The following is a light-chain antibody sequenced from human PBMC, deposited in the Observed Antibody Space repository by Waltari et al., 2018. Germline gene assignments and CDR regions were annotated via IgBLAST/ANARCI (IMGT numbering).Light chain of an antibody. CDR2: NTN. V-gene: IGLV8-61*01. CDR3: VLYMGNGIWV. CDR1: SGSVSPPYY. J-gene: IGLJ3*02. Sequence: QTVVTQEPSFSVSPGGTVTLTCGLTSGSVSPPYYPSWYQQTPGQAPRTLIYNTNTRSSGVPDRFSGSILGNKAALTITGAQADDESDYYCVLYMGNGIWVFGGGTKLTVL.